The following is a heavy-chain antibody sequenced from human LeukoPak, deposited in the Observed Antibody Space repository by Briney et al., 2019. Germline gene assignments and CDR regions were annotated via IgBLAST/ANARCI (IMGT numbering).Heavy chain of an antibody. CDR1: GFTFSSYE. V-gene: IGHV3-7*01. Sequence: GGSLRLSCAASGFTFSSYEMNWVRQAPGKGLEWVANIKQDGSEKYYVDSVKGRFTISRDNAKNSLYLQMNSLRAEDTAVYYCARGIGESAAAAAAFLNWFDPWGQGTLVTVSS. D-gene: IGHD6-13*01. CDR2: IKQDGSEK. CDR3: ARGIGESAAAAAAFLNWFDP. J-gene: IGHJ5*02.